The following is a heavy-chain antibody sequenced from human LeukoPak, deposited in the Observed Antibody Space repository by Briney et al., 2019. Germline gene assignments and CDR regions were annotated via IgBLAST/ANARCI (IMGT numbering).Heavy chain of an antibody. CDR2: IHYSEST. CDR3: VRGVYDSRGYSAPFYS. V-gene: IGHV4-59*01. D-gene: IGHD3-22*01. Sequence: SETLSLTCSISGGSIYTYYWMWLRQPPGKGREGSAYIHYSESTNFNHSLKSRVTISTDTSKNQFFLQMRSVTAADAAVYFCVRGVYDSRGYSAPFYSWGQGTLVTVS. CDR1: GGSIYTYY. J-gene: IGHJ4*02.